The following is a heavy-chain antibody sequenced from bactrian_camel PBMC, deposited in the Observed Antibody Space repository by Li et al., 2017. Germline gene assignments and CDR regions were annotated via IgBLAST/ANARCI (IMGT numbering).Heavy chain of an antibody. CDR2: IYNRIRTA. V-gene: IGHV3-2*01. D-gene: IGHD7*01. J-gene: IGHJ6*01. CDR1: GSTYSRYC. Sequence: HVQLVESGGDSVQTGGSLRLSCAASGSTYSRYCVGWFRQAPGAEREGVASIYNRIRTAYYDPSVKGRVTISLDRDNNKLYLEMNNLKPEDTAKYYCAASNNGDRCDFVYWGQGTQVTVS. CDR3: AASNNGDRCDFVY.